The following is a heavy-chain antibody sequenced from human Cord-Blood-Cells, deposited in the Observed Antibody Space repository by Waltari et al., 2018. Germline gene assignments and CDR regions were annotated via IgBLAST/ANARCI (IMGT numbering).Heavy chain of an antibody. D-gene: IGHD2-2*01. CDR3: AKVELEYQLLCHFDY. V-gene: IGHV3-23*01. Sequence: EVQLLESGGGLVQPGGSLRLSCAASGFTFSSYAMSWVRQAPGKGLERVSAISGSGGSTYYADSVKGRFTISRDNSKNTLYLQMNSLRAEDTDVYYCAKVELEYQLLCHFDYWGQGTLVTVSS. CDR1: GFTFSSYA. CDR2: ISGSGGST. J-gene: IGHJ4*02.